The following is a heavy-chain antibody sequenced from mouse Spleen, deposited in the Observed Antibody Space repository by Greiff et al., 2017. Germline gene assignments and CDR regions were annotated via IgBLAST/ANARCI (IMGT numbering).Heavy chain of an antibody. V-gene: IGHV5-4*02. CDR1: GFTFSDYY. J-gene: IGHJ4*01. D-gene: IGHD1-1*01. CDR3: AREGYGKAMDY. CDR2: ISDGGSYT. Sequence: EVKLMESGGGLVKPGGSLKLSCAASGFTFSDYYMYWVRQTPEKRLEWVATISDGGSYTYYPDSVKGRFTISRDNAKNNLYLQMSSLKSEDTAMYYCAREGYGKAMDYWGQGTSVTVSS.